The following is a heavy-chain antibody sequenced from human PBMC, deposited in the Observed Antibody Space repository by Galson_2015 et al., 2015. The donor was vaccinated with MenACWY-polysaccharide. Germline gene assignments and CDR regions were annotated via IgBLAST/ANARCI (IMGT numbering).Heavy chain of an antibody. CDR2: IIPIFGTA. CDR1: GGTFSSYA. D-gene: IGHD3-3*01. V-gene: IGHV1-69*06. CDR3: ASGMPPRSLYYDFWSGYSHDYYYYMDV. J-gene: IGHJ6*03. Sequence: SVKVSCKASGGTFSSYAISWARQAPGQGLEWMGGIIPIFGTANYAQKFQGRVTITADKSTSTAYMELGSLRSEDTAVYYCASGMPPRSLYYDFWSGYSHDYYYYMDVWGKGTTVTVSS.